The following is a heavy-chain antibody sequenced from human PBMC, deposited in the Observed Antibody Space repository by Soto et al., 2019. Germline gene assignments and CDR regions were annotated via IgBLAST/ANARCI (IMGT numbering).Heavy chain of an antibody. V-gene: IGHV3-21*01. D-gene: IGHD6-13*01. J-gene: IGHJ5*02. CDR3: TRDASRDSSARGWFDP. CDR1: GFTFRSFT. Sequence: GGSLRLSCAASGFTFRSFTMNWVRQAPGKGLEWVSTISSNSAYIYYTDALRGRFTISRDNAKNSLHLQMNSLRAEDTAVHYCTRDASRDSSARGWFDPWGPGTLVTVSS. CDR2: ISSNSAYI.